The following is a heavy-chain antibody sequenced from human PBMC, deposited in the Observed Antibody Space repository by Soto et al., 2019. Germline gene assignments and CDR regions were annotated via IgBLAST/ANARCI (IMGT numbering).Heavy chain of an antibody. CDR1: GYTFTSYA. J-gene: IGHJ4*02. CDR3: ARAVAVPADFDY. D-gene: IGHD6-19*01. V-gene: IGHV1-3*05. Sequence: QVQLVQSGAEEKKPGASVKVSCKASGYTFTSYAMHWVRQAPGQRLEWMGWINAGNGNTNYSQKFQARVTITRDTSASTAYMELSSLRSEDTAVYYCARAVAVPADFDYWGQGTLVTVSS. CDR2: INAGNGNT.